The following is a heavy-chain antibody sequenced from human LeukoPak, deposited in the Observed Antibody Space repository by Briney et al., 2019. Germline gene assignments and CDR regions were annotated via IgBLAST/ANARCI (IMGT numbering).Heavy chain of an antibody. V-gene: IGHV4-39*01. D-gene: IGHD3-10*01. CDR3: ASLSYYYGSGSYAPDAFDI. CDR2: ISYTGNT. Sequence: SETLSLTCTVSGGSISSSTYYWGWIRQSPGKGLEWIGSISYTGNTYYNPSLKSRVTISVDTSKSQFSLRLSSVTAADTAVYYCASLSYYYGSGSYAPDAFDIWGQGTTVTVSA. CDR1: GGSISSSTYY. J-gene: IGHJ3*02.